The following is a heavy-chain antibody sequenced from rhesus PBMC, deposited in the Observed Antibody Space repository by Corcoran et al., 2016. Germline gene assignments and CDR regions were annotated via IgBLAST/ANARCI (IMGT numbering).Heavy chain of an antibody. Sequence: EVQLVESGVGLVQPGGSLRLSCAASGFNFSSYGMHWSRQAPGNGLEWVAVRWSDGSKKYYADSVKDRFTISRDNSKNMLYLQMNNLRVEDMAVYYCVKSGRTGYYIPYFDYWGQGVLVTVSS. CDR3: VKSGRTGYYIPYFDY. CDR2: RWSDGSKK. J-gene: IGHJ4*01. D-gene: IGHD3-3*01. V-gene: IGHV3-54*02. CDR1: GFNFSSYG.